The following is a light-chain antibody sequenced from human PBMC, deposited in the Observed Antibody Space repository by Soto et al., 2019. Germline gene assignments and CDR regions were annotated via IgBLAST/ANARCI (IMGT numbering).Light chain of an antibody. CDR3: CSYAGSILYV. CDR1: SSDVGGYNL. Sequence: QSALTQPASVSGSPGQSITISCTGTSSDVGGYNLVSWYQQHPGKAPKLMIYEGSKRPSGVSNRFSGSKSGNTASLTISGLQAEDEADYYCCSYAGSILYVFGTGTKVTV. J-gene: IGLJ1*01. V-gene: IGLV2-23*01. CDR2: EGS.